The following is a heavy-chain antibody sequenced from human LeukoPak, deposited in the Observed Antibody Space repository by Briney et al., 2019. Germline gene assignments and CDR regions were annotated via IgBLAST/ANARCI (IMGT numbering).Heavy chain of an antibody. CDR1: GYTFTEYY. J-gene: IGHJ4*02. V-gene: IGHV1-69-2*01. CDR2: DDPEDGET. CDR3: ATGEGSSTSCPY. D-gene: IGHD2-2*01. Sequence: VASVKVSCKVSGYTFTEYYMHWVQQAPGKGGEWMGLDDPEDGETIYAEKLQGRVTITADTSTDTAYMELSSLRSDDTAVYYCATGEGSSTSCPYWGQGTLVTVSS.